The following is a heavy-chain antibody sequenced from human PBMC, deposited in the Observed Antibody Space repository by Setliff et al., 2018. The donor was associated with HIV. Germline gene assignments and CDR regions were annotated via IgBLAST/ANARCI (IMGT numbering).Heavy chain of an antibody. D-gene: IGHD6-13*01. CDR3: TRESKRGYSSNWYYFDY. Sequence: LRLSCTASGFTFGDYAVSWVRQAPGKGLEWVGFIRRTDNGGTIEYAASVRGRFTISRDESGTIAYLQMNSLKTEDTAVYYCTRESKRGYSSNWYYFDYWGHGTLVTVSS. V-gene: IGHV3-49*04. CDR2: IRRTDNGGTI. CDR1: GFTFGDYA. J-gene: IGHJ4*01.